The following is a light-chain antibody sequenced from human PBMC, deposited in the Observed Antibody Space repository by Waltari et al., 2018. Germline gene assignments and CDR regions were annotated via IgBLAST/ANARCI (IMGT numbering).Light chain of an antibody. Sequence: QSALTQPPSASGSPGQSVTISCTGTSSDVGGYNYVSWYQQHPGKAPKLMIYEVTKRPSGCPDRCDGSRSGNTASLTVSGLQAEDEADYYCSSYAGSNNWVFGGGTKLTVL. CDR3: SSYAGSNNWV. CDR2: EVT. V-gene: IGLV2-8*01. J-gene: IGLJ3*02. CDR1: SSDVGGYNY.